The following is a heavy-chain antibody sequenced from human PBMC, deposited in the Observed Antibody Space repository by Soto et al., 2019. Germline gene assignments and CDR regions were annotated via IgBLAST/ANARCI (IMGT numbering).Heavy chain of an antibody. Sequence: QVQLVQSGAEVKKPGSSVKVSCKASGGTFSSYPISWVRQAPGQGLEWMGGIIPIFGTASYAQKFQGRVTITADESTSKAYMELSSLRSEDTAVYYCARAHNWKYVPFDYWGQGTLVSVSS. V-gene: IGHV1-69*12. J-gene: IGHJ4*02. CDR3: ARAHNWKYVPFDY. CDR2: IIPIFGTA. CDR1: GGTFSSYP. D-gene: IGHD1-7*01.